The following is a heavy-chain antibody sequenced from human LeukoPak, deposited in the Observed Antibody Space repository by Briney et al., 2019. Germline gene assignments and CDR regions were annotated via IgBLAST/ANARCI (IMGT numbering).Heavy chain of an antibody. V-gene: IGHV1-2*06. CDR3: ARALQTMVRAHIGAY. CDR2: INPNSGGT. Sequence: ASVKVSCKASGYIFTDYYMHWVRQAPGQELGWMGRINPNSGGTNYAQKFQGRVTMTRDTSISTAYMELSRLRSDDTAVYYCARALQTMVRAHIGAYWGQGTLVTVSS. CDR1: GYIFTDYY. J-gene: IGHJ4*02. D-gene: IGHD3-10*01.